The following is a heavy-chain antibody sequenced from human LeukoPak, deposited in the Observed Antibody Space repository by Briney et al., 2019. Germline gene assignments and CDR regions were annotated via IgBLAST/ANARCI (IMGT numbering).Heavy chain of an antibody. Sequence: PSETLSLTCTVSGDSISADNHYWGWLRQPPGKELEWNGNIYYSGSTHYNPSLKSRFVISLDTSNNLFSLTLSSVTAADTAIYYCARRFAHRSRWFDPWGQGALVTVSS. CDR3: ARRFAHRSRWFDP. CDR1: GDSISADNHY. D-gene: IGHD1-26*01. V-gene: IGHV4-39*02. CDR2: IYYSGST. J-gene: IGHJ5*02.